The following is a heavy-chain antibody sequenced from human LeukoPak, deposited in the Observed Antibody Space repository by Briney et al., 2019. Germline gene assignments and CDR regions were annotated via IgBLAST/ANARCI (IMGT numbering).Heavy chain of an antibody. CDR1: GGSTSSYY. CDR2: IYTSGST. D-gene: IGHD3-22*01. J-gene: IGHJ5*02. Sequence: SETLSLTCTVSGGSTSSYYWSWIRQPAGKGLEWIGRIYTSGSTNYNPSLKSRVTMSVDTSKNQFSLKLSSVTAADTAVYYCARARLYYYDSSGYSFWFDPWGQGTLVTVSS. V-gene: IGHV4-4*07. CDR3: ARARLYYYDSSGYSFWFDP.